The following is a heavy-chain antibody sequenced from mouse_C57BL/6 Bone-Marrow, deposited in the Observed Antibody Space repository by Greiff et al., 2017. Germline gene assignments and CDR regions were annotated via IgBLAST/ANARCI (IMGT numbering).Heavy chain of an antibody. CDR3: ARDPTSSHYYAMDY. D-gene: IGHD1-1*01. V-gene: IGHV5-4*01. CDR1: GFTFSSYA. CDR2: ISDGGSYT. Sequence: EVKLMESGGGLVKPGGSLKLSCAASGFTFSSYAMSWVRQTPEKRLEWVATISDGGSYTYYPDNVKGRFTISRDNAKNNLYLQMSHLKSEDTAMYYCARDPTSSHYYAMDYWCQGTSVTVSS. J-gene: IGHJ4*01.